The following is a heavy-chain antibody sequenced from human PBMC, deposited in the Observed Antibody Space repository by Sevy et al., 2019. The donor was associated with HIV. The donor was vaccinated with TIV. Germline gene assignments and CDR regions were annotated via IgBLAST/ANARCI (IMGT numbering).Heavy chain of an antibody. D-gene: IGHD3-16*02. CDR1: GFTFSRYA. CDR3: TRGVVYLSGIYRDY. V-gene: IGHV3-30-3*01. Sequence: GGSLRLSCVASGFTFSRYAMHWVRQAPGKGLEWVALISNDGSDKYYADSVNGRFTISRDNSKNTLYLQMSTLRAEDTAVYFCTRGVVYLSGIYRDYWGQGTQVTVSS. CDR2: ISNDGSDK. J-gene: IGHJ4*02.